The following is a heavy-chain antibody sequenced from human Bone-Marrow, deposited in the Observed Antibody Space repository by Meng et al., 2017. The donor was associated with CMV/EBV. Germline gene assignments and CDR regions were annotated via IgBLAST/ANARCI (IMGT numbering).Heavy chain of an antibody. CDR3: ARAVRLAPYSWDY. J-gene: IGHJ4*02. CDR2: IYYSGST. Sequence: SETLSLTCTVSGGSISSSSYYWGWIRQPPGKGLEWIGSIYYSGSTYYNPSLKSRVTISVDTSKNQFSLKLSSVTAADTAVYYCARAVRLAPYSWDYWGQRTLVTVSS. CDR1: GGSISSSSYY. V-gene: IGHV4-39*07. D-gene: IGHD2-15*01.